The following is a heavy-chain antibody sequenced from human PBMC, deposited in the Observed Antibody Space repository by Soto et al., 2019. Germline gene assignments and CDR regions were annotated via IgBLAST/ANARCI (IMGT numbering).Heavy chain of an antibody. J-gene: IGHJ4*02. CDR1: GYTFTSYY. CDR3: ASDSSGWYDLDY. D-gene: IGHD6-19*01. Sequence: GASVKVSCKASGYTFTSYYMHWVRQAPGQGLEWMGIINPSGGSTSYAQKFQGRVTMTRDTSTSTVYMELSSLRSEDTAVYYCASDSSGWYDLDYWGQGTLVTVSS. V-gene: IGHV1-46*01. CDR2: INPSGGST.